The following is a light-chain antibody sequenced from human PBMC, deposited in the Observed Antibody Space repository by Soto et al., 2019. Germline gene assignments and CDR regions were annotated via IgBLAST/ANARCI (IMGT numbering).Light chain of an antibody. Sequence: QSALTQPASVSGSPGQSITISCTGNSSNVGGYDYVSWYQQHPGNAPKLMIYEVTNRPSGVSDRFSGSKSGNTASLTISGLQAEDEADYYCAAWDDSLNGPDYVFGTGTKVTVL. CDR2: EVT. V-gene: IGLV2-14*01. CDR1: SSNVGGYDY. CDR3: AAWDDSLNGPDYV. J-gene: IGLJ1*01.